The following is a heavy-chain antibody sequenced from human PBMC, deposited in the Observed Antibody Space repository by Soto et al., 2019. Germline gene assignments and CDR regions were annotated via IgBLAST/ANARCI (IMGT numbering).Heavy chain of an antibody. Sequence: QVQLLQSGAEVKKPGASVKVSCKASGYTFTSYGIRCVRQAPGQGLEWMGWIRPYNGNTNYAQKLQGSVTRTTDTSTSTAYMELRSLRSDDTAVYYCARDLTPQDYWGQGTLVTVSS. D-gene: IGHD2-15*01. CDR2: IRPYNGNT. CDR1: GYTFTSYG. V-gene: IGHV1-18*01. J-gene: IGHJ4*02. CDR3: ARDLTPQDY.